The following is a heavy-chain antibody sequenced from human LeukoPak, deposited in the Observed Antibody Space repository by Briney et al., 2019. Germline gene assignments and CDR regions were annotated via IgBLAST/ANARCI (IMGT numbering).Heavy chain of an antibody. Sequence: ASVKVSCKASGSTFTGYYMHWVRQAPGQGLEWMGWINPNSGGTNYAQKFQGRVTMTRDTSISTAYMELSRLRSDDTAVYYCARDLKIYYYYGMDVWGQGTTVTVSS. V-gene: IGHV1-2*02. CDR2: INPNSGGT. CDR1: GSTFTGYY. CDR3: ARDLKIYYYYGMDV. J-gene: IGHJ6*02.